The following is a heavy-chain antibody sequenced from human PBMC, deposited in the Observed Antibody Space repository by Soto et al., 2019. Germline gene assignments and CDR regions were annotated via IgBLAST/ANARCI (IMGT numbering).Heavy chain of an antibody. J-gene: IGHJ6*02. V-gene: IGHV3-30*18. CDR2: ISYDGTNK. CDR1: GFTFSSYG. D-gene: IGHD3-10*01. CDR3: AKDYYGSASYLRAPMDV. Sequence: PGGSLRLSCAASGFTFSSYGMHWVRQAPGKGLEWVAVISYDGTNKYYADSVRGRFTISRDNSKNTLYLQMNSLRADDTAVYYCAKDYYGSASYLRAPMDVWGQGTTVTV.